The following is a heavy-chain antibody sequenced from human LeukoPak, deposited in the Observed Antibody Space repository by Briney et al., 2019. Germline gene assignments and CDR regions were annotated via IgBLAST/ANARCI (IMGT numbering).Heavy chain of an antibody. CDR3: ARSLFGDLPLNWFDP. V-gene: IGHV4-59*01. D-gene: IGHD3-10*02. J-gene: IGHJ5*02. CDR2: IYYSGST. CDR1: GGSISSYY. Sequence: SETLFLTCTVSGGSISSYYWSWIRQPPGKGLEWIGYIYYSGSTNYNPSLKSRVTISVDTSKNQFSLKLSSVTAADTAVYYCARSLFGDLPLNWFDPWGQGTLVTVSS.